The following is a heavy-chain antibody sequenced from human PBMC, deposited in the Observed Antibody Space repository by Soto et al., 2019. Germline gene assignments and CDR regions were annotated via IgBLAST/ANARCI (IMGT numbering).Heavy chain of an antibody. V-gene: IGHV4-4*02. Sequence: QVQLQESGPGLVKPSGTLSLTCAVSGDSISSSKWWSWVRQPPGKGLEWIGEIYHSGSTNYNPSLKRRXLXSXXPSKNQFSLKLSSVTGADTAVYHCARGERQQQRDYWGQGTLVTVSS. CDR1: GDSISSSKW. CDR2: IYHSGST. D-gene: IGHD6-13*01. J-gene: IGHJ4*02. CDR3: ARGERQQQRDY.